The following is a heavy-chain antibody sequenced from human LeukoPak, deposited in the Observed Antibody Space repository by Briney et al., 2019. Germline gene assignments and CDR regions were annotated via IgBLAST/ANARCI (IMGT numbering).Heavy chain of an antibody. V-gene: IGHV4-39*07. CDR2: IYYSGST. CDR3: AREGLITRDY. J-gene: IGHJ4*02. D-gene: IGHD3-3*01. CDR1: GGSISSSSYY. Sequence: SETLSLTCTVSGGSISSSSYYWGWIRQPPGKGLEWIGSIYYSGSTYYNPSLKSRVTISVDTSKNQFSLKLSSVTAADTAVYYCAREGLITRDYWGQGTLVTVSS.